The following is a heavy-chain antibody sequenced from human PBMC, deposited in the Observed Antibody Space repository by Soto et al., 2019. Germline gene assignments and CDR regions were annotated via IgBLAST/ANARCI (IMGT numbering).Heavy chain of an antibody. CDR3: ARQNGPGRSAFDI. CDR1: GGSISGSSYY. J-gene: IGHJ3*02. V-gene: IGHV4-39*01. CDR2: IYYGGST. Sequence: SETLSLTCTVSGGSISGSSYYWGCIRQPPGKGLEWIGSIYYGGSTYYNPSLKSRVTISVDTSKDQFSLKLSSVTAADTAVYYCARQNGPGRSAFDIWGQGTMVTVSS. D-gene: IGHD3-10*01.